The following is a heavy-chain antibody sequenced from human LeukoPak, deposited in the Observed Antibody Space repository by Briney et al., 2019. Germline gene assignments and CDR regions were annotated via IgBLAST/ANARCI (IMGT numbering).Heavy chain of an antibody. Sequence: PGGSLRLSCTASGFTFSSYWMHWVRQAPGKGLVWVSRINGDVSSTSYADSVKGRFTISRDNAKNTLYLQMNSLRADDTAVYYCATYSSDFGRLDPWAQGTQVTVSS. J-gene: IGHJ5*02. CDR2: INGDVSST. CDR1: GFTFSSYW. D-gene: IGHD3-22*01. V-gene: IGHV3-74*01. CDR3: ATYSSDFGRLDP.